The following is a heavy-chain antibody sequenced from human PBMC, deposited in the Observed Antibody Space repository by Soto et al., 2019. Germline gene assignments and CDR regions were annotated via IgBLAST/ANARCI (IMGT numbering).Heavy chain of an antibody. Sequence: PGGSLRLSCAASGFTFSSYAMSWVRQAPGKGLEWVSAISGSGGSTYYADSVKGRFTISRDNSKNTLYLQMNSLRAEDTAVYYCAKDLGYCSGGSCYSYFQHWGQGTLVTVSS. J-gene: IGHJ1*01. D-gene: IGHD2-15*01. CDR2: ISGSGGST. CDR3: AKDLGYCSGGSCYSYFQH. CDR1: GFTFSSYA. V-gene: IGHV3-23*01.